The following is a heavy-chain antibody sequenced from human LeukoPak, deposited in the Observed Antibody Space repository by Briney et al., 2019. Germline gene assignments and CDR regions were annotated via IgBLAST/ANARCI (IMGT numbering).Heavy chain of an antibody. D-gene: IGHD6-6*01. CDR2: IRNDGNNI. V-gene: IGHV3-30*02. Sequence: GGSLRLSCAASGFTFSSYAMSWVRQAPGKGLEGVAFIRNDGNNIRYADSVKGRFTISRDNSKNTLYLQMNSLKSEDTAVYYCAKFGSSGLQGYWGQGTLVTVSS. CDR3: AKFGSSGLQGY. J-gene: IGHJ4*02. CDR1: GFTFSSYA.